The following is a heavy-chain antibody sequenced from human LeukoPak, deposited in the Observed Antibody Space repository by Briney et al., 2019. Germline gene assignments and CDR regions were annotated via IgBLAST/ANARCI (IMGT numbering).Heavy chain of an antibody. CDR2: IWSDERNK. CDR1: GFTFSGYG. D-gene: IGHD4-23*01. J-gene: IGHJ4*02. CDR3: ARDYGGDAGLDY. V-gene: IGHV3-33*01. Sequence: GGSLRLSCAAFGFTFSGYGMHSGRQAPGKGLWWVALIWSDERNKYYADSVKGQFTISRDNSKNTLYLQMNSLRAEDTAVYYCARDYGGDAGLDYWGQGTLVTVSS.